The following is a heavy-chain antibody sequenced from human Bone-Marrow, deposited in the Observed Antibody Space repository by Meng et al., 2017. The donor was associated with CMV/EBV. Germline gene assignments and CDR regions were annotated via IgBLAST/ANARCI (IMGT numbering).Heavy chain of an antibody. CDR3: ARGEGIVVVPAAIPNYYYYGMDV. Sequence: GGSLRLSCAASGFTFSSYAMSWVRQAPGKGLEWVSAISGSGGSTYYADSVKGRFTISRDNSKNTLYLQMNSLRAEDTAVYYCARGEGIVVVPAAIPNYYYYGMDVWGQGPTVTVSS. CDR2: ISGSGGST. V-gene: IGHV3-23*01. J-gene: IGHJ6*02. D-gene: IGHD2-2*02. CDR1: GFTFSSYA.